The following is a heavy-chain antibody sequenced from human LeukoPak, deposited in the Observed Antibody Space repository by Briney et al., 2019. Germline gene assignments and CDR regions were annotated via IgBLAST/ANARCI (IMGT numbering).Heavy chain of an antibody. D-gene: IGHD3-3*01. J-gene: IGHJ4*02. CDR1: GGSISGYY. Sequence: SETLSLTCAVSGGSISGYYWSWIRQPPGKGLEWIGEINHSGATNYNPSLKSRVTISVDTSKNQFSLKLSSVTAADTAVYYCASFLRFLEWSLDYWGQGTLVTVSS. CDR3: ASFLRFLEWSLDY. V-gene: IGHV4-34*01. CDR2: INHSGAT.